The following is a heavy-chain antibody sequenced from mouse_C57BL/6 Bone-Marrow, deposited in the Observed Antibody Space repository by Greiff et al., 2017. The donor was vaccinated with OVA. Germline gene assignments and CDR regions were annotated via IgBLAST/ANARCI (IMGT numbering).Heavy chain of an antibody. CDR2: IYPGDGDT. J-gene: IGHJ4*01. D-gene: IGHD1-1*01. CDR1: GYAFSSSW. Sequence: VQLVESGPELVKPGASVKISCKASGYAFSSSWMNWVKQRPGKGLEWIGRIYPGDGDTNYNGKFKGKATLTADKSSSTAYMQLSSLTSEDSAVYFCARWKRIYYGSSGAMDYWGQGTSVTVSS. V-gene: IGHV1-82*01. CDR3: ARWKRIYYGSSGAMDY.